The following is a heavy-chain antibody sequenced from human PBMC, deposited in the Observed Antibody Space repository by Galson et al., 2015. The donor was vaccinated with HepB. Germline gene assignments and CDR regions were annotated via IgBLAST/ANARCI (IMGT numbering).Heavy chain of an antibody. Sequence: SLRLSCAASGFTFSNYPMNWVRQAPGKGLEWVSYISSSSSTIYYADSVQGRFTISRDNAKNSLYLKMNSLRAEDTAVYYCARDPNYDISSYYFDCWGQGTLVTVSS. V-gene: IGHV3-48*01. CDR1: GFTFSNYP. D-gene: IGHD3-22*01. CDR2: ISSSSSTI. CDR3: ARDPNYDISSYYFDC. J-gene: IGHJ4*02.